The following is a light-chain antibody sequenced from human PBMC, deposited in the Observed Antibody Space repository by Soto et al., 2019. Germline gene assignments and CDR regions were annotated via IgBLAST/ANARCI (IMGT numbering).Light chain of an antibody. CDR2: RNN. CDR1: SSNIGRSY. Sequence: QSVLTQPPSASGTPGQRVTISCSGSSSNIGRSYVFWYKQLPGTAPRLLIYRNNQRPSGVPDRFAGSKSGTGXSLAISGLRXDDEAVYYCAAWDDSLSGVVFGGGTKXTVL. J-gene: IGLJ2*01. CDR3: AAWDDSLSGVV. V-gene: IGLV1-47*01.